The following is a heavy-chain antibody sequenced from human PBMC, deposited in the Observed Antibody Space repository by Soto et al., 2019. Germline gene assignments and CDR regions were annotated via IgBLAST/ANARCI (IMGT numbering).Heavy chain of an antibody. CDR1: GGSISSGGYS. V-gene: IGHV4-31*11. CDR3: ARDSVCSGGSCYRSFDY. J-gene: IGHJ4*02. CDR2: IYYSGST. D-gene: IGHD2-15*01. Sequence: PSETLSLTCAVSGGSISSGGYSWSWIRQPPGKGLEWIGYIYYSGSTYYNPSLKSRVTISVDTSKNQFSLKLSSVTAADTAVYYCARDSVCSGGSCYRSFDYWGQGTLVTVSS.